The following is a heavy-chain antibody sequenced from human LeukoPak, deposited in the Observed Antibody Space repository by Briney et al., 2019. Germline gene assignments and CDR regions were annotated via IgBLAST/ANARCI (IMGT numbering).Heavy chain of an antibody. CDR2: IDSDGSGP. D-gene: IGHD6-19*01. J-gene: IGHJ4*02. V-gene: IGHV3-74*01. CDR1: GFTFSGYW. CDR3: ARDSIAVTGDFDF. Sequence: PGGSLRVSCAASGFTFSGYWMHWVRQTPGKGLVWVSLIDSDGSGPTYADSVKGRFTISRDNSKNTLYLQMNSLRAEDTAVYYCARDSIAVTGDFDFWGQGTLVTVSS.